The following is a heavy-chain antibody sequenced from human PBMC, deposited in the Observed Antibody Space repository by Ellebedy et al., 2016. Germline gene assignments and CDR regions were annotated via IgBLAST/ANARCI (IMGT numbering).Heavy chain of an antibody. CDR3: AKDQTATYYGSGSVFDY. V-gene: IGHV3-30*18. Sequence: GESLKISXAASGFTFSSYGMHWVRQAPGKGLEWVAVISYDGSNKYYADSVKGRFTISRDNSKNTLYLQMNSLRAEDTAVYYCAKDQTATYYGSGSVFDYWGQGTLVTVSS. J-gene: IGHJ4*02. D-gene: IGHD3-10*01. CDR2: ISYDGSNK. CDR1: GFTFSSYG.